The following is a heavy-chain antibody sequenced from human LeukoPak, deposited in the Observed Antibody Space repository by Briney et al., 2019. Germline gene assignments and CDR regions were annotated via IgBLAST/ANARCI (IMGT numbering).Heavy chain of an antibody. V-gene: IGHV4-61*02. CDR2: IHTSGNT. J-gene: IGHJ3*02. CDR3: ARDRGGDSFDI. D-gene: IGHD2-21*01. Sequence: SQTLSLTCTVSGGSVSSGNFYWPWIRQPAGNQLEWIGRIHTSGNTNHSPSLWSRVTISTDTSKNQFSLTLNFVTAADTAVYYCARDRGGDSFDIWGQGTTVTVSS. CDR1: GGSVSSGNFY.